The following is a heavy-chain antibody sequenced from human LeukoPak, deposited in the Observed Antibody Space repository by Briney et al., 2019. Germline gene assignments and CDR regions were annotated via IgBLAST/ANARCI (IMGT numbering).Heavy chain of an antibody. J-gene: IGHJ4*02. CDR2: IKQDGSDK. CDR3: AKSGLNRFDY. Sequence: PGGSLRLSCAASGFTFSSYWMSWVRQAPGKGLEWVANIKQDGSDKYYVDSVKSRFTISRDNAKNSLYLQMNSLRAEDTAVYYCAKSGLNRFDYWGQGTLVTVSS. CDR1: GFTFSSYW. V-gene: IGHV3-7*03. D-gene: IGHD2-15*01.